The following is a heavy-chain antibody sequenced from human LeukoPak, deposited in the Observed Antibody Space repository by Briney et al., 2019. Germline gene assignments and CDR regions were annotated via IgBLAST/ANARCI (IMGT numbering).Heavy chain of an antibody. CDR3: ARKPKAAAATSLDY. J-gene: IGHJ4*02. CDR2: INPNSGGT. V-gene: IGHV1-2*06. CDR1: GYTFTGYY. D-gene: IGHD6-13*01. Sequence: ASVKVSCKASGYTFTGYYMHWVRQAPGQGLGWMGRINPNSGGTNYAQKFQGRVTMTRDTSISTAYMELSRLRSDDTAVYYCARKPKAAAATSLDYWGQGTLVTVSS.